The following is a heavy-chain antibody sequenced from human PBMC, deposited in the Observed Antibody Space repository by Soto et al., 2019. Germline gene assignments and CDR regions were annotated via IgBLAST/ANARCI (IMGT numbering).Heavy chain of an antibody. CDR2: IYYSGST. J-gene: IGHJ5*02. CDR3: WGHWGTKVRGVFLTYGRFGP. Sequence: QLQLQESGPGLVKPSETLSLTCTVSGGSISSSSYYWGWIRQPPGKGLEWIGSIYYSGSTYYNPSLKSPVTLSGGTSKDPFSPELGSGAAAGPGGFFLWGHWGTKVRGVFLTYGRFGPRGQGNLVPLSP. CDR1: GGSISSSSYY. V-gene: IGHV4-39*01. D-gene: IGHD3-10*01.